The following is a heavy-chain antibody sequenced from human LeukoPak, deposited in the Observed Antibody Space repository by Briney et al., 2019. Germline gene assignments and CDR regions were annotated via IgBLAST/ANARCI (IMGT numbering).Heavy chain of an antibody. CDR2: ITGSHGPT. V-gene: IGHV3-23*01. CDR1: GFTFSNFA. J-gene: IGHJ4*02. CDR3: AKGGEGQTTVTTPGGY. Sequence: PGGSLRLSCAASGFTFSNFAMTWVRQAPGKGLEWVSSITGSHGPTYNTDSVKGRFTISRDNSKNTLYLQMNSLRAEDTAVYYCAKGGEGQTTVTTPGGYWGQGTLVTVSS. D-gene: IGHD4-17*01.